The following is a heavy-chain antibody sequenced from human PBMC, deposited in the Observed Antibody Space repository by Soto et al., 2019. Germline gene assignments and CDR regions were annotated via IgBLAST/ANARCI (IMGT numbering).Heavy chain of an antibody. Sequence: LSLTCTVSGGSVSSGSYYWSWIRQPPGKGLEWIGYIYYSGSTNYNPSLKSRVTISVDTSKNQFSLKLSSVTAADTAVYYCARTVSAAGTLFPDYWGQGTLVTVSS. D-gene: IGHD6-13*01. CDR3: ARTVSAAGTLFPDY. J-gene: IGHJ4*02. CDR1: GGSVSSGSYY. CDR2: IYYSGST. V-gene: IGHV4-61*01.